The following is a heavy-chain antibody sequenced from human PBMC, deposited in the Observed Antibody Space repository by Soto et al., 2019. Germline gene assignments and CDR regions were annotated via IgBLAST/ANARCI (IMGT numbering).Heavy chain of an antibody. CDR2: IYHSGST. J-gene: IGHJ3*02. V-gene: IGHV4-30-2*01. D-gene: IGHD3-16*01. CDR3: ASGGTGAFDI. CDR1: GGSISSGGYS. Sequence: SETLSLTCAVSGGSISSGGYSWSWIRQTPGKGLEWIGYIYHSGSTYYNPSLKSRVTISVDRSKNQFSLKLSSVTAADTAVYYCASGGTGAFDIWGQGTMVTVSS.